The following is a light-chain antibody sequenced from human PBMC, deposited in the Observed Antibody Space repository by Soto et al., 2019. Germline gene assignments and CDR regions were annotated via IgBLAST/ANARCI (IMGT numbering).Light chain of an antibody. Sequence: EIVLTQSPATLSLSPGETATLSCRASQAVSSSYLAWYQQKPGQAPRVVIYDASTRAAGIPDRFSGSGYATDFTLTISSLEPEDFAVYYCQQYGVGYIFSQGTKLEI. CDR2: DAS. J-gene: IGKJ2*01. V-gene: IGKV3-20*01. CDR1: QAVSSSY. CDR3: QQYGVGYI.